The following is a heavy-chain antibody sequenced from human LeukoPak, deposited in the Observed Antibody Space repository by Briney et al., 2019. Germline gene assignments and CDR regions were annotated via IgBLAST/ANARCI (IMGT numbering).Heavy chain of an antibody. CDR2: ISSSSSYI. D-gene: IGHD3-22*01. J-gene: IGHJ4*02. V-gene: IGHV3-21*01. Sequence: GGSLRLSCAASGFTFSSYSMNWVRQAPGKGLEWVSSISSSSSYIYYADSVKGRFTISRDNAKNSLYLQMNSLRAEDTAVYYCARDDSSGYYDYWGQGTLVTVSS. CDR3: ARDDSSGYYDY. CDR1: GFTFSSYS.